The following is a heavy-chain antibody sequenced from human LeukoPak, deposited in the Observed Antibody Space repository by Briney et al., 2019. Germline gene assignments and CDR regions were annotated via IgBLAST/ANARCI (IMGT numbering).Heavy chain of an antibody. CDR1: GGSFSGYY. J-gene: IGHJ4*02. D-gene: IGHD6-19*01. Sequence: SETLSLTCAVYGGSFSGYYWSWIRQPPGKGLKWIGEINHSGSTNYNPSLKSRVTISVDTSKNQFSLKLSSVTAADTAVYYCARLEFSSGWYHSPTYYFDYWGQGTLVTVSS. V-gene: IGHV4-34*01. CDR3: ARLEFSSGWYHSPTYYFDY. CDR2: INHSGST.